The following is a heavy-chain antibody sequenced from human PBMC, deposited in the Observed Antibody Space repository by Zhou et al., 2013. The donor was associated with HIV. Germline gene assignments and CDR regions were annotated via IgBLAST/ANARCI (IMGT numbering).Heavy chain of an antibody. CDR2: ISAYNGNT. V-gene: IGHV1-18*01. CDR3: ARGRIAAAGTDWWFDP. J-gene: IGHJ5*02. Sequence: GQGLEWMGWISAYNGNTNYAQKLQGRVTMTTDTSTSTAYMELRSLRSDDTAVYYCARGRIAAAGTDWWFDPWGQGTLVTVSS. D-gene: IGHD6-13*01.